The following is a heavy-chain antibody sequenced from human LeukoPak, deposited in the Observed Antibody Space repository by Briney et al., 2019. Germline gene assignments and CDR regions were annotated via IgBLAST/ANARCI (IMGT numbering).Heavy chain of an antibody. Sequence: SQTLSLTCAVSGGSISSGGYSWSWIRQPPGKGLEWIGYIYHSGSTYYNPSLKGRVTISVDRSKNQFSLKLSSVTAADTAVYYCARGRRLRSGSYGAGRISGGSHDAFDIWGQGTMVTVSS. CDR1: GGSISSGGYS. J-gene: IGHJ3*02. CDR3: ARGRRLRSGSYGAGRISGGSHDAFDI. D-gene: IGHD1-26*01. CDR2: IYHSGST. V-gene: IGHV4-30-2*01.